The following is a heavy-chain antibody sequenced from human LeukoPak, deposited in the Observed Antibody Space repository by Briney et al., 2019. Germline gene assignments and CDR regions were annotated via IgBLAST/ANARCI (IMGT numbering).Heavy chain of an antibody. V-gene: IGHV3-23*01. Sequence: GGSLRLSCAASGFTFSNYAMNWVRQAPGKGLEWVSSITSRADSTYYAPSVRGRFTISRDNSKNTLYLQMDSLQAEDTAVYYCAKGSLISCGGARCYELDYWGQGTLVTASS. CDR1: GFTFSNYA. J-gene: IGHJ4*02. CDR3: AKGSLISCGGARCYELDY. D-gene: IGHD2-15*01. CDR2: ITSRADST.